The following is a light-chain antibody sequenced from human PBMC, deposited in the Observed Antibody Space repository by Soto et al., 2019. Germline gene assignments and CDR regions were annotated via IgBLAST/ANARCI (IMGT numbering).Light chain of an antibody. CDR2: DVT. Sequence: QSALTQPASVSGSPGQSITISCTGTSSDVGGYNYVSWYQQHPGKAPRFVIYDVTNRPSGASNRFSGSKSGNTASLTISGLQAEDEADYYCSSYTTSNTRQVVFGAGTKVTVL. V-gene: IGLV2-14*01. CDR1: SSDVGGYNY. CDR3: SSYTTSNTRQVV. J-gene: IGLJ1*01.